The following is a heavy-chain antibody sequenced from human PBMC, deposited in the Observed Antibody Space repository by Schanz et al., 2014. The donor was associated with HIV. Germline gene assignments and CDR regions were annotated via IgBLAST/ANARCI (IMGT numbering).Heavy chain of an antibody. J-gene: IGHJ4*02. V-gene: IGHV1-2*02. CDR3: AIPSSGWSTFDY. CDR2: INPSSGGT. D-gene: IGHD6-19*01. CDR1: GYTFTGYY. Sequence: QVQLVQSGAEVKKPGASVKVSCKASGYTFTGYYMHWIRQAPGQGLEWMGWINPSSGGTNYAQKFQGRVTMTRDTSISTAYMELTTLRSDDTALYYCAIPSSGWSTFDYWGQGTLVTVSS.